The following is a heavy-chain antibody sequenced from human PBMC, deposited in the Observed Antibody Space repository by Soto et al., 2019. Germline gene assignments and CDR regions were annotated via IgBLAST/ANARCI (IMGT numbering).Heavy chain of an antibody. V-gene: IGHV1-2*02. CDR2: INPNSGGT. CDR3: ARANTVTTDFDY. J-gene: IGHJ4*02. Sequence: QVQLVQSGAEVKKPGASVKVSCKASGYTFTGYYIHWVRQAPGQGLEWMGWINPNSGGTYYAQKFQGSVTMTRDTSISTAYMELSRLRSDDTAVYYCARANTVTTDFDYWGQGTLVTVSS. CDR1: GYTFTGYY. D-gene: IGHD4-17*01.